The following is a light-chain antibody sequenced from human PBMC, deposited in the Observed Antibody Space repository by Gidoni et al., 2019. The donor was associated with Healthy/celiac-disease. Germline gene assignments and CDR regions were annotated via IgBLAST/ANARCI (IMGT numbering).Light chain of an antibody. Sequence: EIVLTQSPAPLSLSPGERATPSCRASQSVSSYLAWYQQKPGQAPRLLIYDASNRATGIPARFSGSGSGTDFTLTISSLEPEDFAVYYCQQRSNWPPITFGQGRRLEIK. J-gene: IGKJ5*01. CDR1: QSVSSY. V-gene: IGKV3-11*01. CDR3: QQRSNWPPIT. CDR2: DAS.